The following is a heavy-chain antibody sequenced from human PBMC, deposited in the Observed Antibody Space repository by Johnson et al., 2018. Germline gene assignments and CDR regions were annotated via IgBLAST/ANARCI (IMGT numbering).Heavy chain of an antibody. J-gene: IGHJ3*02. Sequence: VQLVQSGGGLVKPGGSLRLSCAASGFTFSSYSMNWVRQAPGKGLEWVSSISSSSSYIYYADSVKGRFTISRDNAKNSLYLQMNSLRAEDTAVYYCARDVEPPIAARSPAFDIWGQGTMVTVSS. V-gene: IGHV3-21*01. CDR2: ISSSSSYI. CDR3: ARDVEPPIAARSPAFDI. D-gene: IGHD6-13*01. CDR1: GFTFSSYS.